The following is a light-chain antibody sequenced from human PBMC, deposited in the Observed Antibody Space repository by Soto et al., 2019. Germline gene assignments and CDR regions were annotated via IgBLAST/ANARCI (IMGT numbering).Light chain of an antibody. Sequence: QSVLTQPPSVSGAPGQRVTISCTGSSSNIGAGYDVHWYQQLPGTAPKLLIYGNSNRPSGVPDRFSGSKSGTSASLAITGLEAEDEADYYCQSYASSPSGSEVFGGGTKLTVL. V-gene: IGLV1-40*01. CDR1: SSNIGAGYD. CDR2: GNS. J-gene: IGLJ3*02. CDR3: QSYASSPSGSEV.